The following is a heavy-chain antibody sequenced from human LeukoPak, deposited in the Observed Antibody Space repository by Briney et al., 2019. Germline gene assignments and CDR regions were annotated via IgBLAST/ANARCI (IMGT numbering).Heavy chain of an antibody. D-gene: IGHD5-12*01. CDR3: ARDDVVAGPFYYYGMDV. CDR2: INPSDSST. CDR1: GYTFTNYP. Sequence: GASVKVSCKASGYTFTNYPMHWVRQAPGQGLEWMGIINPSDSSTNYAQRFQGRVTLTSDTSTSTVYMDLSSLRSEDTAVYFCARDDVVAGPFYYYGMDVWGQGTTVTVSS. J-gene: IGHJ6*02. V-gene: IGHV1-46*01.